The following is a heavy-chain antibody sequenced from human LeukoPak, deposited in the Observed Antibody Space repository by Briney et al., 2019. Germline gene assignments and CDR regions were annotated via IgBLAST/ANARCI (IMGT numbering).Heavy chain of an antibody. D-gene: IGHD1-26*01. Sequence: PSETLSLTCTVSGGSISSYYWSWIRQSPGKGLEWIGYIYDSGSTDYNPSLKSRVTISIDTSKNQFSLKLSSVTAADTAVYYCARHMYSGRYYGIDYWGQGTLVTVSS. V-gene: IGHV4-59*08. CDR2: IYDSGST. CDR3: ARHMYSGRYYGIDY. J-gene: IGHJ4*02. CDR1: GGSISSYY.